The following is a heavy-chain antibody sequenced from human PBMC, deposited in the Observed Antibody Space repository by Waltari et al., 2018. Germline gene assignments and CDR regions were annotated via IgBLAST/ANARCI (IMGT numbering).Heavy chain of an antibody. CDR3: ARDGVDTAMVGGGMDV. D-gene: IGHD5-18*01. CDR1: GYTFTSYY. Sequence: QVQLVQSGAEVKKPGASVKVSCKASGYTFTSYYMHWVRQAPGQGLEWMGIINPSGGSTGYAQKFQGRVTRTRDTSTSTVYMELISLRSEDTAVYYCARDGVDTAMVGGGMDVWGQGTTVAVSS. J-gene: IGHJ6*02. CDR2: INPSGGST. V-gene: IGHV1-46*01.